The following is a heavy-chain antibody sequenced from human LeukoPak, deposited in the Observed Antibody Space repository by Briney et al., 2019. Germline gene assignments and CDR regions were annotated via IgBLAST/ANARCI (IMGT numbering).Heavy chain of an antibody. CDR3: ARGVTDYADHNWLDP. V-gene: IGHV3-53*01. J-gene: IGHJ5*02. Sequence: GGSLRLSCAASGFSVSTNFMMNWVRQAPGKGLEWVSVIYSGGSTYYADSVKGRFSISRDNSKNTLYLQMNGLRAEDTAVYYCARGVTDYADHNWLDPWGQGNLVTVSS. CDR2: IYSGGST. CDR1: GFSVSTNF. D-gene: IGHD4-17*01.